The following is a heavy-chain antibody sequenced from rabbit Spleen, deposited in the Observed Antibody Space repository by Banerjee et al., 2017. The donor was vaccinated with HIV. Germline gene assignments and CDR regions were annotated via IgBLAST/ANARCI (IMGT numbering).Heavy chain of an antibody. CDR3: ARDTGSSFSSYGMDL. J-gene: IGHJ6*01. Sequence: QEQLEESGGGLVKPEGSLTLTCKASGFSFSRGYDMCWVRQAPGKGLEWIGCIYTGNAKTYYASWAKGRFTISKSAATTVTLQMTSLTGADTATYFCARDTGSSFSSYGMDLWGPGTLVTVS. V-gene: IGHV1S45*01. CDR2: IYTGNAKT. D-gene: IGHD8-1*01. CDR1: GFSFSRGYD.